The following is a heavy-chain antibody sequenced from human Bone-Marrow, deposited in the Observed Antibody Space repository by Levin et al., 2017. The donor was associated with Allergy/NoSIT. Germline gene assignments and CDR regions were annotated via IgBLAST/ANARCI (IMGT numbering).Heavy chain of an antibody. CDR2: IHSGGNT. Sequence: ETLSLTCAASGFTVSTSYMSWVRQAPGKGLEWVSLIHSGGNTYYADSLKGRFTISTDSSQNSLHLQMNDLRPGDTAMYYCARGSQWLVRDFDYWGQGTLVTVSS. V-gene: IGHV3-66*01. J-gene: IGHJ4*02. CDR3: ARGSQWLVRDFDY. D-gene: IGHD6-19*01. CDR1: GFTVSTSY.